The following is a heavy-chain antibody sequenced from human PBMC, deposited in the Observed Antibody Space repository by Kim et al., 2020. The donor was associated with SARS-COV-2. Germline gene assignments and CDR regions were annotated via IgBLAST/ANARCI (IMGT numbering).Heavy chain of an antibody. D-gene: IGHD6-13*01. V-gene: IGHV4-34*01. CDR1: GGSFSGYY. CDR3: ARGAFGSFPYAGAAAGKYFQH. Sequence: SETLSLTCAVYGGSFSGYYWSWIRQPPGKGLEWIGEINHSGSTNYNPSLKSRVTISVDTSKNQFSLKLSSVTAADTAVYYCARGAFGSFPYAGAAAGKYFQHWGQGTLVTVSS. CDR2: INHSGST. J-gene: IGHJ1*01.